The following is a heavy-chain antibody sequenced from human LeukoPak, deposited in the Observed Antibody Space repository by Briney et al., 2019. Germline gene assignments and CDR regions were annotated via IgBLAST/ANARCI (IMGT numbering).Heavy chain of an antibody. Sequence: GGSLRLSCAASGFTFSSYAMTWVRQAPGKGLEWVSGISGSGGNTYYTDSVKGRFTISRDNSKNTLYLQMNSLRVEDTAVYYCARGDPHADLWGQGTLVTVSS. CDR2: ISGSGGNT. J-gene: IGHJ5*02. CDR1: GFTFSSYA. CDR3: ARGDPHADL. V-gene: IGHV3-23*01.